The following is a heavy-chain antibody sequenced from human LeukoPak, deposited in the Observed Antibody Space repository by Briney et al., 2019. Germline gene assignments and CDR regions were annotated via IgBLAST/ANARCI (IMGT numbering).Heavy chain of an antibody. D-gene: IGHD1-26*01. CDR3: ARAKYSGSYARSSNFDY. CDR2: IIPIFGTA. Sequence: GASVKVSCKASGGTFSSYAISWVRQAPGQGLEWMGGIIPIFGTANYAQKFQGRVTITADESTSTAYMELSSLRSEDTAVYYCARAKYSGSYARSSNFDYGGQGPLVPVSS. V-gene: IGHV1-69*13. J-gene: IGHJ4*02. CDR1: GGTFSSYA.